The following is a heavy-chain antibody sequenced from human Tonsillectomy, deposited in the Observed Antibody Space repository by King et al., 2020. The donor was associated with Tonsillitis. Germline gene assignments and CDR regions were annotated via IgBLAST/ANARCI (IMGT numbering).Heavy chain of an antibody. V-gene: IGHV3-30*04. J-gene: IGHJ4*02. D-gene: IGHD3-10*01. CDR3: ARDGTMVRGALDY. CDR1: GFTFSSYA. Sequence: VQLVESGGGVVQPGRSLRLSCAASGFTFSSYAMHWVRQAPGKGLEWVADISYDGSNKYYADSVKGRFTISRDNSKNTLYLQMNSLRAEDTAVYYCARDGTMVRGALDYWGQGTLVTVSS. CDR2: ISYDGSNK.